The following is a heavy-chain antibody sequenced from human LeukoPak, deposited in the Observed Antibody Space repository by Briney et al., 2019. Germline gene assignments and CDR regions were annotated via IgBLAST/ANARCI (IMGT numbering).Heavy chain of an antibody. Sequence: SETLSLTCTVSGGSISSYYWSWIRQPAGKGLEWIGRIYTSGSTNYNPSLKSRVTMSVGTSKNQFSLKPSSVTATDTAVYYCARGGGSYYDSSGYYLAYWGQGTLVTVSS. CDR2: IYTSGST. V-gene: IGHV4-4*07. CDR1: GGSISSYY. D-gene: IGHD3-22*01. CDR3: ARGGGSYYDSSGYYLAY. J-gene: IGHJ4*02.